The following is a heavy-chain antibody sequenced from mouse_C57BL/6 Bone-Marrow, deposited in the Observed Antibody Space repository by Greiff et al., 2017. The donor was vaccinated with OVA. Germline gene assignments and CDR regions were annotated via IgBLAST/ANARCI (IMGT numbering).Heavy chain of an antibody. J-gene: IGHJ3*01. CDR3: ASYYYGSSYDWFAY. D-gene: IGHD1-1*01. V-gene: IGHV1-55*01. CDR2: IYPGSGST. CDR1: GYTFTSYW. Sequence: QVQLQQPGAELVKPGASVKMSCKASGYTFTSYWITWVKQRPGQGLEWIGDIYPGSGSTNYNEKFKSKATLTVDTSSSTAYMQLSSLTSEDSAVYYGASYYYGSSYDWFAYWGQGTLVTVSA.